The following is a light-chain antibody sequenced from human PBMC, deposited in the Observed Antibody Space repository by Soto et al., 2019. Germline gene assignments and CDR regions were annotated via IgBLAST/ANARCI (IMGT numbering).Light chain of an antibody. CDR2: AAS. CDR1: KTISTY. V-gene: IGKV1-39*01. CDR3: QQSYSPLLT. Sequence: DIHVTQTASSLSASVVDRFTITFVASKTISTYLNWYQQKPGKAPKVLIYAASSLQSGVPSRFSGSGSGTDFTLTISTLQPEDFATYYCQQSYSPLLTFGGGTKVDI. J-gene: IGKJ4*01.